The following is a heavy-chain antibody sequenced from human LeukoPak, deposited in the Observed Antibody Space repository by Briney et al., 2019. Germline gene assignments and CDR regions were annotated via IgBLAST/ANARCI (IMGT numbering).Heavy chain of an antibody. V-gene: IGHV3-7*01. J-gene: IGHJ5*02. Sequence: GVSLRLSCAASVVIFSNYWMSWVRQTPGKGLEGLANIKEDGSEIHYVDSVKGRFTISRDNARNSLYLQMNSLRAEDTAVYYCAREGRGWYVGTGARSWRRGTLVTAAS. CDR2: IKEDGSEI. CDR1: VVIFSNYW. D-gene: IGHD6-19*01. CDR3: AREGRGWYVGTGARS.